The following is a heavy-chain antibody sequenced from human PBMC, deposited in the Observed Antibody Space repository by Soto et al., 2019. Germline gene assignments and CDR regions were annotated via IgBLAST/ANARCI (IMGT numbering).Heavy chain of an antibody. J-gene: IGHJ4*02. V-gene: IGHV3-30*18. CDR2: ITYDGSFQ. D-gene: IGHD3-3*01. CDR1: VFNFYNYC. CDR3: AKDSVGGNFSHHLGF. Sequence: SLRXSFQASVFNFYNYCIHLVRHARGKGLEWLAVITYDGSFQYYADSVKGRFTISRDNSKNTLFLHLNTLKPVDTAVYHCAKDSVGGNFSHHLGFWGQGTLVTVSS.